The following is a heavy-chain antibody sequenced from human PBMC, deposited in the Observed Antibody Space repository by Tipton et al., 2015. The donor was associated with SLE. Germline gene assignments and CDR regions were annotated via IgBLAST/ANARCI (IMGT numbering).Heavy chain of an antibody. CDR2: IYTSGTT. V-gene: IGHV3-53*01. CDR3: ARDPIAAAGLYYSYGMDV. CDR1: GFTVSSNY. D-gene: IGHD6-13*01. Sequence: QLVQSGGGLIQPGGSLRLSCAASGFTVSSNYMSWVRQAPGKGLEWVSVIYTSGTTYYADSVKGRFTISRDNSKNTLYLQMNSLRAEDTAVYYCARDPIAAAGLYYSYGMDVWGQGTTVTVSS. J-gene: IGHJ6*02.